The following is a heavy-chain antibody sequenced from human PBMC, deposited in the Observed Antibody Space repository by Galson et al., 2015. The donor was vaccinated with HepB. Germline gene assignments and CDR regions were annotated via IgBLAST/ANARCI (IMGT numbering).Heavy chain of an antibody. D-gene: IGHD6-13*01. Sequence: SLRLSCAASGFTFSSYGMHWVRQAPGKGLEWVAVIWYDGSNKYYADSVKGRFTISRDNAKNTLYLQMNSLRAEDTAVYYCARDRLAAGFSDYWGQGTLVTVSS. CDR3: ARDRLAAGFSDY. CDR2: IWYDGSNK. J-gene: IGHJ4*02. CDR1: GFTFSSYG. V-gene: IGHV3-33*01.